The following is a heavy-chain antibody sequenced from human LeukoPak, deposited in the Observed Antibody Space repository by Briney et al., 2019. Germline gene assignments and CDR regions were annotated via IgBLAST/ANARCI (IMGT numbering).Heavy chain of an antibody. V-gene: IGHV4-30-4*01. Sequence: SETLSLTCTVSGGSISSGDYYWSWIRQPPGKGLEYIGYIYYSGSTYYNPSLKSRITIPVDTSKNQFSLKLSSVTAADTAVYYCARGSWSSSIDYWGQGTLVTVSS. CDR2: IYYSGST. J-gene: IGHJ4*02. CDR3: ARGSWSSSIDY. D-gene: IGHD6-6*01. CDR1: GGSISSGDYY.